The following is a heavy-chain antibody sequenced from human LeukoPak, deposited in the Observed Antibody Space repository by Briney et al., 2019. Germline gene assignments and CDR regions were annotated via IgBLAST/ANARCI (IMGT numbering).Heavy chain of an antibody. J-gene: IGHJ4*02. CDR2: VHLNGAT. D-gene: IGHD1-26*01. Sequence: PSGTLSLTCAVSGGSITTTNWWSWVRQPPGKGLEWIGEVHLNGATNYNPSLESRFSMSIDKSNNHLSLEVTSVTAADTAMYYCTRESGAFSPFGFWGQGTLVTVSS. CDR3: TRESGAFSPFGF. CDR1: GGSITTTNW. V-gene: IGHV4-4*02.